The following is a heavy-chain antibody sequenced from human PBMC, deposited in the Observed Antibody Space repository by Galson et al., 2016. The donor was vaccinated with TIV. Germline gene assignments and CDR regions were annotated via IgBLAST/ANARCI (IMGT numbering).Heavy chain of an antibody. CDR1: GGSIGKSGFY. CDR2: IYDTGTT. Sequence: ETLSLTCTVSGGSIGKSGFYWGWVRQSPGKGLEWVGSIYDTGTTSYHPSFKTRVSISVDTSKNTFSLRLNSVTAADTAIYYCARHIAIPALKRHHYFDPWGQGSLVTVSS. D-gene: IGHD2-21*01. V-gene: IGHV4-39*01. CDR3: ARHIAIPALKRHHYFDP. J-gene: IGHJ5*02.